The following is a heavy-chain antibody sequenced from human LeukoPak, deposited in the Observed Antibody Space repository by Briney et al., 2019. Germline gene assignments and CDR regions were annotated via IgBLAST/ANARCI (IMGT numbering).Heavy chain of an antibody. Sequence: GGSLRLSCAASGFTVSSNYMSWVRQAPGKGLEWVSVIYSGGSTYYADSVKGRFTISRDNSKNTLYLQMNSLRAEDTAVYYCARHRVYSDRSGYLEITFDSWGQGTLVTVSS. J-gene: IGHJ4*02. CDR1: GFTVSSNY. CDR3: ARHRVYSDRSGYLEITFDS. V-gene: IGHV3-53*01. D-gene: IGHD3-22*01. CDR2: IYSGGST.